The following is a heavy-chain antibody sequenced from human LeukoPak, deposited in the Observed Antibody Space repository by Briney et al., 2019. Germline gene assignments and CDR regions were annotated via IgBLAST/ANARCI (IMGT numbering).Heavy chain of an antibody. CDR1: GFTFSSYA. CDR3: ARGGSGSYYYYYYYMDV. Sequence: QPGGSLRLSCEGSGFTFSSYAIHWVRQAPGKGLEWVAITSYDGSKKYYADSVEGRFTISRDSSKNTLYLQMNSLRVEDTAVYYCARGGSGSYYYYYYYMDVWGKGTTVTVSS. D-gene: IGHD5-12*01. J-gene: IGHJ6*03. V-gene: IGHV3-30-3*01. CDR2: TSYDGSKK.